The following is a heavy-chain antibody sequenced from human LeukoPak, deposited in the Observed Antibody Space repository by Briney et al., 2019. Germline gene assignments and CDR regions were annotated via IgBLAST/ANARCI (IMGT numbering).Heavy chain of an antibody. CDR3: ARVRRYYYDSSGYYVY. V-gene: IGHV1-18*01. D-gene: IGHD3-22*01. CDR2: ISAYNVNT. J-gene: IGHJ4*02. CDR1: GYTFTSYG. Sequence: GASVKVSCKASGYTFTSYGISWVRQAPGQGLEWMGWISAYNVNTNDAQKLQGRVTITTDTSTTTAYMELRSLRSEDTAVYYCARVRRYYYDSSGYYVYWGQGTLVTVSS.